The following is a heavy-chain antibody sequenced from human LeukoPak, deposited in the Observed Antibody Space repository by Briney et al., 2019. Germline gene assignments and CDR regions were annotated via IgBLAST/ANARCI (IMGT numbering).Heavy chain of an antibody. D-gene: IGHD6-19*01. J-gene: IGHJ3*02. V-gene: IGHV3-30-3*01. Sequence: GRSRRLSCAASGFTFSRYDMNWVRQAPGKGLEWVAVISYDGSNKYYADSVKGRFTISRDNSKNTLYLQMNSLRAEDTAVYYCARDRAVANDAFDIWGQGTMVTVSS. CDR1: GFTFSRYD. CDR2: ISYDGSNK. CDR3: ARDRAVANDAFDI.